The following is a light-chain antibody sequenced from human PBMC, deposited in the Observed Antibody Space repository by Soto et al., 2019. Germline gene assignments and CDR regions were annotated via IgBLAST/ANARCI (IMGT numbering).Light chain of an antibody. J-gene: IGKJ1*01. CDR1: QSVSSSY. CDR2: GAS. V-gene: IGKV3-20*01. Sequence: EIVGTQSPGTLSLSPGERATLSCRASQSVSSSYLAWYQQKPCQAPRLLIYGASSRATGIPDRVSGSGSGTDFTLTISRLEPEDFAVYYCQQYGSSPWTFGQGNKVEIK. CDR3: QQYGSSPWT.